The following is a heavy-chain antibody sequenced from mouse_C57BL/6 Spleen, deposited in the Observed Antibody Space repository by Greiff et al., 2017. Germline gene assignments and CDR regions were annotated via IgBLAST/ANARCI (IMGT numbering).Heavy chain of an antibody. D-gene: IGHD3-2*02. CDR1: GYTFTDYY. Sequence: VMLVESGAELVRPGASVKLSCKASGYTFTDYYINWVKQRPGQGLEWIARIYPGSGNTYYNEKFKGKATLTAEKSSSTAYMQLSSLTSEDSAVYFCARGTAQATAWFAYWGQGTLVTVSA. V-gene: IGHV1-76*01. CDR2: IYPGSGNT. J-gene: IGHJ3*01. CDR3: ARGTAQATAWFAY.